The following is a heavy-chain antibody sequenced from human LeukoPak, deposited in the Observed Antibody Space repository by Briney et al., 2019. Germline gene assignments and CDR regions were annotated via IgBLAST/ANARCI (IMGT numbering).Heavy chain of an antibody. CDR1: GYTFSSYW. D-gene: IGHD2-21*01. CDR2: IYPEDSDT. V-gene: IGHV5-51*01. J-gene: IGHJ4*02. CDR3: ARIYCEVESTC. Sequence: GESLKISCKASGYTFSSYWIGWVRQMPGKGLEWMGVIYPEDSDTRYSPSFQGQVTISADTSISTAYLQWSSLQPSDTAMYYCARIYCEVESTCWGQGTLVTVSS.